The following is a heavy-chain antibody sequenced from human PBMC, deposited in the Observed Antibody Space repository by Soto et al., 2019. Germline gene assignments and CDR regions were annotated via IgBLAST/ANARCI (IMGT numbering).Heavy chain of an antibody. D-gene: IGHD2-15*01. J-gene: IGHJ4*02. V-gene: IGHV4-59*02. CDR1: VVSVSNYY. CDR3: ARTLGAATYPYFDY. CDR2: MYYTGST. Sequence: QVQLLESGPGLVKPSETLSLTCTVSVVSVSNYYWSWIRQPPGKGLEWIGYMYYTGSTNYSPSLKSRVSISVDTSKNQFSLKVSSLTAADTAVYFCARTLGAATYPYFDYWGQGTLVTVSS.